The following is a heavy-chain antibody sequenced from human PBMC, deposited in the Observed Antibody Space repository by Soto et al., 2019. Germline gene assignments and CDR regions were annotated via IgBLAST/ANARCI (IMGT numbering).Heavy chain of an antibody. V-gene: IGHV3-21*02. D-gene: IGHD4-17*01. CDR2: ISGSSNYI. CDR3: ARENAYGDPNSFDY. CDR1: GFTFSSYN. J-gene: IGHJ4*02. Sequence: EVQLVESGGGLVKPGGSLRLSCTASGFTFSSYNMNWVRQAPGKGLEWVSSISGSSNYIYYADSMKGRFTISRDNAKNSLYLQMNSLRAEDTAVYYCARENAYGDPNSFDYWGQGTLVTVSS.